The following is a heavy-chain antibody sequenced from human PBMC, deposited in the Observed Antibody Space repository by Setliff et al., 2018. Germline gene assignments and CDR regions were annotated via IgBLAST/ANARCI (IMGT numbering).Heavy chain of an antibody. CDR3: ARVSGFLYMDV. CDR2: IYFGGNT. J-gene: IGHJ6*03. CDR1: GGSISDNGYF. Sequence: PSETLSLTCTVPGGSISDNGYFWGWVRQPPGKGLEWIGNIYFGGNTYFNPSFKSRVTXXXXXXXSXXXXXXXXXXXXXXAVYYCARVSGFLYMDVWGKGTTVTVSS. V-gene: IGHV4-39*01. D-gene: IGHD2-21*01.